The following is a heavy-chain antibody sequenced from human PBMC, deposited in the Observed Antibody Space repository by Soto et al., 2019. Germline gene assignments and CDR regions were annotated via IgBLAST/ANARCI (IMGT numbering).Heavy chain of an antibody. J-gene: IGHJ4*02. D-gene: IGHD3-22*01. V-gene: IGHV3-30*03. CDR1: GFSFNDYA. Sequence: LRLSCATSGFSFNDYAMYWVRQAPGQGLEWVAIISSDGHHQFYLDNLRGRFTVSRDNSKNTLYLQMNSLRPEDTAVYYCSRGTYYPQSSGLHADYWGPGTVVTVSS. CDR2: ISSDGHHQ. CDR3: SRGTYYPQSSGLHADY.